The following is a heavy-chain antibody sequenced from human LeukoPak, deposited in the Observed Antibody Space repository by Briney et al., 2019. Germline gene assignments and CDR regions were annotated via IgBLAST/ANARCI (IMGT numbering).Heavy chain of an antibody. Sequence: GGSLRLPCAASEFTFSNHWMHWVRQAPGEGLVWVSFINSDGSSTSYADYVKGRFTISRDNARNTLYLQMNSLRVEDTAVYYCARDGSLPDYWGQGTLVTVSS. CDR1: EFTFSNHW. CDR2: INSDGSST. V-gene: IGHV3-74*01. J-gene: IGHJ4*02. CDR3: ARDGSLPDY.